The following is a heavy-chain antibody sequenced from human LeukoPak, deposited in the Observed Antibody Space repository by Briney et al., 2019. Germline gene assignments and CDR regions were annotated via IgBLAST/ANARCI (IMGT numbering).Heavy chain of an antibody. CDR2: IYSGGST. CDR1: GFTVSDNY. J-gene: IGHJ6*04. V-gene: IGHV3-66*01. CDR3: AELGITMIGGV. Sequence: GGSLRLSCAASGFTVSDNYMSWVRQAPGKGLEWVSVIYSGGSTNYADSVKGRFTISRDNSKNTLYLQMNSLRADDTAVYYCAELGITMIGGVWGKGTTVTISS. D-gene: IGHD3-10*02.